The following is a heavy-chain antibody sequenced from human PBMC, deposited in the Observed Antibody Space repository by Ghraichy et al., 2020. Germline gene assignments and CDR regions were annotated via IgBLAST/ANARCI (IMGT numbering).Heavy chain of an antibody. V-gene: IGHV4-34*01. CDR2: INHSGST. CDR1: GGSFSGYY. D-gene: IGHD6-19*01. CDR3: ARGLYSSGWYGY. Sequence: GSLNISCAVYGGSFSGYYWSWIRQPPGKGLEWIGEINHSGSTNYNPSLKSRVTISVDTSKNQFSLKLSSVTAADTAVYYCARGLYSSGWYGYWGQGTLVTVSS. J-gene: IGHJ4*02.